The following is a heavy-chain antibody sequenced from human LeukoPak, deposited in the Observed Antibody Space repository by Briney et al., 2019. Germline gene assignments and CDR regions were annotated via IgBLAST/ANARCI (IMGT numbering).Heavy chain of an antibody. Sequence: SETLSLTCTVSGSSISSGSYDWSWIRQPAGKGLEWIGRIYTRGSTNYNPSLKSRVTMSVDTSKNQFSLKLSSVTAADTAVYYCASSSIVVVPAAIREYYFDYWGQGTLVTVSS. J-gene: IGHJ4*02. CDR1: GSSISSGSYD. CDR3: ASSSIVVVPAAIREYYFDY. CDR2: IYTRGST. D-gene: IGHD2-2*01. V-gene: IGHV4-61*02.